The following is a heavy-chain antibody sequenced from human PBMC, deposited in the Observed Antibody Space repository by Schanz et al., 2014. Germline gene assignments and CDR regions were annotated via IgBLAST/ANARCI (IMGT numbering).Heavy chain of an antibody. CDR3: AKDQGSYGSGSYSYFDY. V-gene: IGHV3-23*04. CDR1: GFTFSSYG. CDR2: ISGSGGST. J-gene: IGHJ4*02. D-gene: IGHD3-10*01. Sequence: VQLVESGGGVVQPGRSLRLSCAASGFTFSSYGMHWVRQAPGKGLEWVSAISGSGGSTYYADSVKGRFTISRDNSKNTLYLQMNSLRAEDTAVYYCAKDQGSYGSGSYSYFDYWGQGTLATVSS.